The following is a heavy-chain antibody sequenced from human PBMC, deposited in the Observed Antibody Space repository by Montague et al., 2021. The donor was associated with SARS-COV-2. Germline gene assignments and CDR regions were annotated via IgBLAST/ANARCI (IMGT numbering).Heavy chain of an antibody. V-gene: IGHV3-7*01. CDR2: IKEDGSEK. J-gene: IGHJ6*02. CDR1: GFKFSDYW. D-gene: IGHD5-12*01. Sequence: SLRLSCAASGFKFSDYWMSWVRQAPGKGPEWVGLIKEDGSEKRYVASVEGRFAMSRNNAQNSMYLQMYSLRVEDTATYYCARRGSLDVWGQGTTVTV. CDR3: ARRGSLDV.